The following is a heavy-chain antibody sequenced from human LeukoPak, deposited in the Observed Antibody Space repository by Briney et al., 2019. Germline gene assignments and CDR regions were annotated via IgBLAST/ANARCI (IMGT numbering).Heavy chain of an antibody. CDR1: GYTFTGYY. CDR2: INPNSGGT. Sequence: ASVKVSCKASGYTFTGYYIHWVRQAPGQGLEWMGWINPNSGGTKYAQKFQGRVTMTRDTSISTAYLEMSSLTSEDTAVYYCARHLDTGNYYRFDDWGQGTLVTVSS. CDR3: ARHLDTGNYYRFDD. V-gene: IGHV1-2*02. D-gene: IGHD1-26*01. J-gene: IGHJ4*02.